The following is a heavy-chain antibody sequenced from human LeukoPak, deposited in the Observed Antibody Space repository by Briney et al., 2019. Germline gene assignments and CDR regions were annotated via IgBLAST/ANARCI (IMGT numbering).Heavy chain of an antibody. J-gene: IGHJ6*03. Sequence: SETLSLTCAVSGGSISTYYWSWIRQPPGKGPEWIGDIDYSGSTNYNPSLKSRVTISVGTSKNQFSLNLTSVPAADTAVYYCARRRTTGLSGYMDVWGKGTTVTVSS. D-gene: IGHD2-2*01. CDR2: IDYSGST. CDR3: ARRRTTGLSGYMDV. V-gene: IGHV4-59*08. CDR1: GGSISTYY.